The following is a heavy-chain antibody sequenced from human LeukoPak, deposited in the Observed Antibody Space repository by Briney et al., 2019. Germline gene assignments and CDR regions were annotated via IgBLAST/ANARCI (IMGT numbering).Heavy chain of an antibody. Sequence: ASVKVSCKASGYSFTSYYMHWVRQAPGQRLEWMGIINPSGGSTTYAQKFQGRVTMTTDTSTSTVYMELSSLRSEDTAVFYCARDGRGGRGYGYGPLDYWGQGTLVSVSS. CDR1: GYSFTSYY. CDR2: INPSGGST. D-gene: IGHD5-18*01. J-gene: IGHJ4*02. CDR3: ARDGRGGRGYGYGPLDY. V-gene: IGHV1-46*01.